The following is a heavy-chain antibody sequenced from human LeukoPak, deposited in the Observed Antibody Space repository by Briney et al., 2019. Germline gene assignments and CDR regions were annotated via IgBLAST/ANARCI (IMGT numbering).Heavy chain of an antibody. D-gene: IGHD3-22*01. CDR3: ARPHYASRNIRVLFDV. Sequence: GASVKVSCKASGYTFTNYYMHWVRQAPGQGLEWMGVIDPSAGSTTYAQKFQGRVTMTRDTATSTVYMELSSLRSEDTAVYYCARPHYASRNIRVLFDVGGKGTTVTVS. CDR1: GYTFTNYY. CDR2: IDPSAGST. J-gene: IGHJ6*03. V-gene: IGHV1-46*01.